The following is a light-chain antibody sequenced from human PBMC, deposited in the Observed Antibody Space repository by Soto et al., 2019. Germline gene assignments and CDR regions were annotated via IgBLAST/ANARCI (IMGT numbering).Light chain of an antibody. CDR3: LLYLGGGIWV. CDR1: SSNLGAGYD. J-gene: IGLJ3*02. Sequence: QSVLTQPPSVSGAPGQRVTISCTGNSSNLGAGYDVHWYQQTPGQAPRTLIFNTNTRSSGVPDRFSGSILGDKAALTITGAQADDDSYYYCLLYLGGGIWVFGGGTKLTVL. CDR2: NTN. V-gene: IGLV1-40*01.